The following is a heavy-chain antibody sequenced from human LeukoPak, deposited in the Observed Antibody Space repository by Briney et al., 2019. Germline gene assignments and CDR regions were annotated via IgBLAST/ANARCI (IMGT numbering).Heavy chain of an antibody. CDR1: GGSISDYY. D-gene: IGHD1-1*01. CDR3: ASTNSDTFDI. V-gene: IGHV4-59*01. CDR2: IYYSGST. Sequence: PSETLSLTCTVSGGSISDYYWSWIRQPPGRGLEWIGYIYYSGSTNYNPSLKSRVTISVDTSKNQFSLKLTSVTAADTAVYYCASTNSDTFDIWGQGKLVTVSS. J-gene: IGHJ3*02.